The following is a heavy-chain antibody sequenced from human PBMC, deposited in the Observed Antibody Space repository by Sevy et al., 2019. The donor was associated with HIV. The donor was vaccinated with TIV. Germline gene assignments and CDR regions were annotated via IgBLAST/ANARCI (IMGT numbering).Heavy chain of an antibody. J-gene: IGHJ6*02. Sequence: GGCLRLSCAASGFNVNDIYISWVRQAPGKGLEWVSVMYSGGGTYYADSVKGRFTISRDDSKNTLYLQMSSLRVEDAAVYYCARDWGVGNYRAMDVWGPGTTVTVSS. V-gene: IGHV3-53*01. CDR3: ARDWGVGNYRAMDV. CDR1: GFNVNDIY. CDR2: MYSGGGT. D-gene: IGHD3-16*01.